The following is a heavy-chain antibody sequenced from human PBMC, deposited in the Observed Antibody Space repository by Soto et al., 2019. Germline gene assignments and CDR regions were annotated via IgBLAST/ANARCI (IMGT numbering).Heavy chain of an antibody. J-gene: IGHJ4*02. CDR1: GFIFSNYG. CDR3: AKDIHPGRDTYHYGADY. V-gene: IGHV3-30*18. D-gene: IGHD5-12*01. Sequence: QVQLVESGGGMVQPGTSLTLSCSASGFIFSNYGMHWVRQAPGKGLEWVSIISYDGSRKHYIDSVKGRFTISRDNSKNTLDLQMNSLRAEDTAVYYCAKDIHPGRDTYHYGADYWGQGTLVAVSS. CDR2: ISYDGSRK.